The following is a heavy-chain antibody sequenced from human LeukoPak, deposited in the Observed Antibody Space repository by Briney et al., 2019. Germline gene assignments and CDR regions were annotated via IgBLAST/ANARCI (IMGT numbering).Heavy chain of an antibody. D-gene: IGHD5/OR15-5a*01. Sequence: PGGSLRLSCAGSGFSISNYGMNWVRQAPGKGLEWLSYIRSDSSTKYYADSVKGRFTISRDNSKSSLFLQMNSLRTEDTALHYCARDHVYGGADYWGQGTLVTVSS. CDR3: ARDHVYGGADY. CDR1: GFSISNYG. CDR2: IRSDSSTK. V-gene: IGHV3-48*04. J-gene: IGHJ4*02.